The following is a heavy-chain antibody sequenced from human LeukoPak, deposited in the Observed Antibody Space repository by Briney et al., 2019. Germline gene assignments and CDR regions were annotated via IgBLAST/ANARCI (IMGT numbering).Heavy chain of an antibody. Sequence: PGGSLRLSCAASGFTFNDHYMTWIRQSPGKGLEWLSFISGDGGDISYADSVRGRFAVSRDNARKSVFLQMSSLRVEDTAVYYCVRGITAPGDFLYFDYWGRGTLVTVSS. J-gene: IGHJ4*02. CDR1: GFTFNDHY. CDR3: VRGITAPGDFLYFDY. CDR2: ISGDGGDI. D-gene: IGHD2-21*01. V-gene: IGHV3-11*01.